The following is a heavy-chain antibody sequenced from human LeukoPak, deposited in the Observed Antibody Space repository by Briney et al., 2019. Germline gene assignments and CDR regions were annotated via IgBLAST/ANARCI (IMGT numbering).Heavy chain of an antibody. D-gene: IGHD6-19*01. V-gene: IGHV3-7*03. CDR3: ARTRGSGWYFPYYFDY. Sequence: GGSLRLSCAASGFTFSSYWMSWVRQAPGKGLEWVANIKQDGSEKYYVDSVKGRFTISRDDAKNSLYLQMNSLRAEDTAVYFCARTRGSGWYFPYYFDYWGQGTLVTASS. J-gene: IGHJ4*02. CDR2: IKQDGSEK. CDR1: GFTFSSYW.